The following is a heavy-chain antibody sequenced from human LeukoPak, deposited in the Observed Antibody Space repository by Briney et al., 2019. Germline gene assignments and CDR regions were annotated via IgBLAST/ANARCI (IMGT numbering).Heavy chain of an antibody. V-gene: IGHV3-20*04. Sequence: PGGSLRLSCEASGFTFDNSGMSWVRQVPGKGLEWVSGINWNGGSIGYADSVKDRFTISRDNARNSLFLQMHSLRAEDTAVYYCAREASDCSGGSCYSGFDIWGQGTMVTVSS. J-gene: IGHJ3*02. D-gene: IGHD2-15*01. CDR2: INWNGGSI. CDR3: AREASDCSGGSCYSGFDI. CDR1: GFTFDNSG.